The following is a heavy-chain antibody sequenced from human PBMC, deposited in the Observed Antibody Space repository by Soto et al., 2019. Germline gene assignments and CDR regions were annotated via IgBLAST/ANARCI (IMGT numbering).Heavy chain of an antibody. J-gene: IGHJ5*02. V-gene: IGHV3-15*01. D-gene: IGHD4-17*01. CDR3: TPDPDYGDYTNWFDP. CDR2: IKSKTDGGTT. Sequence: EVQLVESGGGLVKPGGSLRLSCAASGFTFSNAWMSWVRQAPGKGLEWVGRIKSKTDGGTTDYAAPVKGRFTISIDDSKNTRYLQMNSLKTEDTAVDYGTPDPDYGDYTNWFDPWGHGTLVTVSS. CDR1: GFTFSNAW.